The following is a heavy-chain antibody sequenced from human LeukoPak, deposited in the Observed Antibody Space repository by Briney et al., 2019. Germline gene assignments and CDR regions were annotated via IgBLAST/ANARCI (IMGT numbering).Heavy chain of an antibody. Sequence: GASVKVSCKSSGYTFTGYNMHRVRQAPGQGLEWMGWINPNSGGTNYAQKFQGRVTMTRDTSISTAYMELSRLRSDDTAVYFCATNTRDGDNFYFDYWGQGTLVTVSS. CDR1: GYTFTGYN. D-gene: IGHD5-24*01. J-gene: IGHJ4*02. V-gene: IGHV1-2*02. CDR2: INPNSGGT. CDR3: ATNTRDGDNFYFDY.